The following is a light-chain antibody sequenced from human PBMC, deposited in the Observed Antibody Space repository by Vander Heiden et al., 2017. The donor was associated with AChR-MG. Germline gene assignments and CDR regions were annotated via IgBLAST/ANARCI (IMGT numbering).Light chain of an antibody. J-gene: IGKJ2*01. CDR2: GAS. CDR3: QQENNWPYT. CDR1: QSVSTN. V-gene: IGKV3-15*01. Sequence: EIVMTQSPATLSVSPGERATLSCRASQSVSTNLAWYQQKPGQAPRLLMYGASTRATGIPARFSGSGSGTEFTLTISRLQSEDFAVYYCQQENNWPYTFGQRTKLDIK.